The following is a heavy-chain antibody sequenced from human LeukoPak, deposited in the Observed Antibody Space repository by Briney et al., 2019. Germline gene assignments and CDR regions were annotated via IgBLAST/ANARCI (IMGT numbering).Heavy chain of an antibody. CDR3: ARQGGGDYVYYYYYGMDV. Sequence: PSETLSLTCTVSGGSISSYYWSWIRQPPGKGLEWIGYIYYSGSTNYNPSLKSRVTILVDTSKNQFSLKLSSVTAADTAVYYCARQGGGDYVYYYYYGMDVWGQGTTVTVSS. CDR1: GGSISSYY. CDR2: IYYSGST. V-gene: IGHV4-59*08. D-gene: IGHD4-17*01. J-gene: IGHJ6*02.